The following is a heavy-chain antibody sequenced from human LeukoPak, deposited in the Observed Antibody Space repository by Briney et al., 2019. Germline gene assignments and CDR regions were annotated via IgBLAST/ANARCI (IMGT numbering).Heavy chain of an antibody. D-gene: IGHD6-13*01. CDR2: INTDGSTT. J-gene: IGHJ3*02. Sequence: GGSLRLSCAASGFTFSRYWMHWVRQAPGKGLVWVSRINTDGSTTSYADSVRGRFTIPRDNAENTVYLQMNSLRAEDTAVYYSYIAAASADDAFDIWGQGTMVTVSS. CDR1: GFTFSRYW. CDR3: YIAAASADDAFDI. V-gene: IGHV3-74*01.